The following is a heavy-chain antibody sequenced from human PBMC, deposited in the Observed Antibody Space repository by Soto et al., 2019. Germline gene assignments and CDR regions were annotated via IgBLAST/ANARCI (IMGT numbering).Heavy chain of an antibody. J-gene: IGHJ4*02. CDR3: AREITMVRGVIISPRFTMDY. V-gene: IGHV3-33*01. CDR1: GFTFSSYG. CDR2: IWYDGSNK. D-gene: IGHD3-10*01. Sequence: QAGGSLRLSCAASGFTFSSYGMHWVRQAPGKGLEWVAVIWYDGSNKYYADSVKGRFTISRDNSKNTLYLQMNSLRAEDTAVYYCAREITMVRGVIISPRFTMDYWGQGTLVTVSS.